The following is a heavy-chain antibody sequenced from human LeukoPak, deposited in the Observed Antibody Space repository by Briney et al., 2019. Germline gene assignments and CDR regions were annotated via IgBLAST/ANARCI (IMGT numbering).Heavy chain of an antibody. CDR2: IYYSGST. J-gene: IGHJ4*02. CDR1: GGSISSYY. D-gene: IGHD3-9*01. CDR3: ARSNLRYFDWSPNYYFDY. V-gene: IGHV4-59*01. Sequence: SETLSLTCTVSGGSISSYYWSWIRQPPGKGLEWIGYIYYSGSTNYNPSLKSRVTISVDTSKNQFSLKLSSVTAADTAVYYCARSNLRYFDWSPNYYFDYWGQGTLVTVSS.